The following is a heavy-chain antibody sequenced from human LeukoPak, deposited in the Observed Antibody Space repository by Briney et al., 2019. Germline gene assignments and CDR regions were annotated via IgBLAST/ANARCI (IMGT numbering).Heavy chain of an antibody. D-gene: IGHD4-17*01. J-gene: IGHJ4*02. V-gene: IGHV3-33*01. CDR1: GFTFSSYG. CDR3: ARDVRYGAIDY. Sequence: PGRSLRLSCAASGFTFSSYGMHWVRQAPGKGLEWVAVIWYDGSNKYYADSVKGRFTISRDNAKNSLYLQMNSLRVEDTAVYYCARDVRYGAIDYWGQGALVTVSS. CDR2: IWYDGSNK.